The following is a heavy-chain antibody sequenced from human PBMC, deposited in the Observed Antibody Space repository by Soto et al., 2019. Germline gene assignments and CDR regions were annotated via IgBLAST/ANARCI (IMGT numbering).Heavy chain of an antibody. J-gene: IGHJ6*02. Sequence: GGSLRLSCAASGFTFSSYSMNWFRQAPGKGLEWVSYISSSSSTIYYADSVKGRFTISRDNAKNSLYLQMNSLRDEDTAVYYCARRGVGDTAMANYYYYGMDVWGQGTTVTVSS. CDR3: ARRGVGDTAMANYYYYGMDV. CDR1: GFTFSSYS. V-gene: IGHV3-48*02. CDR2: ISSSSSTI. D-gene: IGHD5-18*01.